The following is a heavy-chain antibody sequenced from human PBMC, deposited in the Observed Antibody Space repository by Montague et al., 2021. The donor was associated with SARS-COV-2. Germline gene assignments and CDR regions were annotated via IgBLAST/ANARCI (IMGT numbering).Heavy chain of an antibody. D-gene: IGHD4-17*01. Sequence: PALVKPTQTLTLTCTFSGFSLSTSGMCVSWIRQPPGKALEWLARIDWDDDEYYSTSLKTRLTISKDTSKNQVVLTMTNMDPVDTATYYCARILATVNAFDIWGQGTMVTVSS. J-gene: IGHJ3*02. CDR2: IDWDDDE. CDR1: GFSLSTSGMC. V-gene: IGHV2-70*11. CDR3: ARILATVNAFDI.